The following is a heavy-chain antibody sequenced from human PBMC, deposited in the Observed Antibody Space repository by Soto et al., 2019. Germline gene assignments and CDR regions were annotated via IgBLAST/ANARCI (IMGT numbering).Heavy chain of an antibody. D-gene: IGHD3-16*01. CDR1: GGSFSDNY. Sequence: QVQVRKWGAGLLKPSETLSLTCAVYGGSFSDNYWSWIRQPPGKGLEWLGEINHSGSTNHNPSLKSRVTILADTSKKQFSLKLSSVTAADTAVYYCARGRGEIQGPWGQGTLVTVSS. CDR3: ARGRGEIQGP. V-gene: IGHV4-34*01. CDR2: INHSGST. J-gene: IGHJ5*02.